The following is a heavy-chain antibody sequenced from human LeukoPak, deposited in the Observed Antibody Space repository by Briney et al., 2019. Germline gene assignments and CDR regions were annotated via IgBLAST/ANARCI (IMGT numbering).Heavy chain of an antibody. CDR2: IKPDGSAA. CDR1: GFTFRTAW. V-gene: IGHV3-7*01. D-gene: IGHD6-19*01. CDR3: ATHSDWRFDF. J-gene: IGHJ4*02. Sequence: GGSLRLSCAASGFTFRTAWMGWVRQAPGKGLEWLASIKPDGSAAIYVDSMKGRFTISRDNAKNSLYLQMNSLTVEDTAVYYCATHSDWRFDFWGQGTLVTVSS.